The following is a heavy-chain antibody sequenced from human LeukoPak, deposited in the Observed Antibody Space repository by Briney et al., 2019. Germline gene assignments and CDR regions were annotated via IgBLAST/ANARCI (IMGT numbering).Heavy chain of an antibody. CDR2: ISSSSSTI. Sequence: SGGSLRLSCAASGFTFSSYSMNWVRQAPGKGLEWVSYISSSSSTIYYADSVKGRFTISRDNAKNSLYLQMNSLRAEDTAVYYCARAPHQLPQGDYYYYMDVWGKGTTVTVSS. V-gene: IGHV3-48*04. J-gene: IGHJ6*03. D-gene: IGHD2-2*01. CDR1: GFTFSSYS. CDR3: ARAPHQLPQGDYYYYMDV.